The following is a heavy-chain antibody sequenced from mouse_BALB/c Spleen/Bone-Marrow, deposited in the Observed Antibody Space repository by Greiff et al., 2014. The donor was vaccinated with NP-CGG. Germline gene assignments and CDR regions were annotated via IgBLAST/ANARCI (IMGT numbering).Heavy chain of an antibody. V-gene: IGHV1-69*02. CDR3: ARTYYGNYAWFAY. Sequence: VKLMESGAELVKPGAPVKLSCKASGYTFTSYWMNWVKQRPGRGLEWIGRIDPSDSETHYSQKFKDKATLTVDKSSSTAYIQLSSLTSEDSAVYYCARTYYGNYAWFAYWGQGTLVTVSA. CDR1: GYTFTSYW. D-gene: IGHD2-1*01. J-gene: IGHJ3*01. CDR2: IDPSDSET.